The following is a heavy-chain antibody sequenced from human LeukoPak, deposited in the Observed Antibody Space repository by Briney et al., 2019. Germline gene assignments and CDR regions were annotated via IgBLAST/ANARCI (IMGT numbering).Heavy chain of an antibody. J-gene: IGHJ3*01. D-gene: IGHD1-26*01. CDR2: IIPIFGTA. CDR3: ARDVEWEQHNAFDV. V-gene: IGHV1-69*06. Sequence: SVKVSRKASGGTFSSYAISWVRQAPGQGLEWMGVIIPIFGTANYAQKFQGRVTITADKSTSTAYMELSSLRSEETAVYYCARDVEWEQHNAFDVWGQGTMVTVSS. CDR1: GGTFSSYA.